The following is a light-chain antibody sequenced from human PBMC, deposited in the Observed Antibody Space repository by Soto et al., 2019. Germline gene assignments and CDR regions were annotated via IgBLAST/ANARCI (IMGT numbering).Light chain of an antibody. V-gene: IGKV1-39*01. CDR1: QSISSY. Sequence: DTQMSQAPSSLSASVGDRFTITCRASQSISSYLNWYQQKPGKAPKLLIYAASSLQSGVPSRFSGSGSGTDFTLTISSLQPEAFATYYCQPSYSTPWTFGQGTKVDIK. CDR3: QPSYSTPWT. J-gene: IGKJ1*01. CDR2: AAS.